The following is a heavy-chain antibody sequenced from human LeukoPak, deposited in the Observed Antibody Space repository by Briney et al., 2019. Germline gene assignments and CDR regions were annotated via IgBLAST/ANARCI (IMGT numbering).Heavy chain of an antibody. Sequence: SETLSLTCTVSGDSTSNINYYWGWIRQPPGKGLEWIGSIYYSGSTYYNPSLKSRVTISVDTSKNQFSLKLSSVAAADMAVYYCASQRNDYYDSSGHDYWGQGTLVTVSS. J-gene: IGHJ4*02. CDR3: ASQRNDYYDSSGHDY. V-gene: IGHV4-39*01. D-gene: IGHD3-22*01. CDR2: IYYSGST. CDR1: GDSTSNINYY.